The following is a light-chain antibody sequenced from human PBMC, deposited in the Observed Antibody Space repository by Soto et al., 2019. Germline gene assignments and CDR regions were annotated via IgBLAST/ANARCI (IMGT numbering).Light chain of an antibody. CDR2: KAS. V-gene: IGKV1-5*03. CDR3: RSRLT. J-gene: IGKJ4*01. CDR1: QSISSW. Sequence: DIQMTQTPFSLSASVGERVTITCRASQSISSWLAWYQQKPGKATKLLIYKASSFESGVQSRFSGSRSGSEYTLTISSLQPYDFATYYCRSRLTCGGGTKGEIK.